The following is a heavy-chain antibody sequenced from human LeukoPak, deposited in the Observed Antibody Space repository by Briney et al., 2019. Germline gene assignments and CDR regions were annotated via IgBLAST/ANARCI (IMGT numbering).Heavy chain of an antibody. CDR3: ARDRGFGELFFLY. J-gene: IGHJ4*02. V-gene: IGHV3-7*01. CDR1: GFTVSSNY. Sequence: GGSLRLSCAASGFTVSSNYMNWARQAPGKGLEWVASINHNGNVNYYVDSVKGRFTISRDNAKNSLYLQMNSLRDEDTAVYYCARDRGFGELFFLYWGQGTLVTVSS. D-gene: IGHD3-10*01. CDR2: INHNGNVN.